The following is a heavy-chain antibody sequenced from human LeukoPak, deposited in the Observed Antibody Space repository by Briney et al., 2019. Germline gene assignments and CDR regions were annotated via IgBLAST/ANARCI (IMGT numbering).Heavy chain of an antibody. D-gene: IGHD6-6*01. Sequence: SVNVSCKASVGTFSSYAISWVRQAPGHGLEWMGGIIPIFGTANYAQKFQGRVTMTRDTSISTAYMELSRLTFDDTAVHYCGRKSAARKTSEFDYWGQGTLVTVSS. V-gene: IGHV1-69*05. CDR1: VGTFSSYA. CDR3: GRKSAARKTSEFDY. J-gene: IGHJ4*02. CDR2: IIPIFGTA.